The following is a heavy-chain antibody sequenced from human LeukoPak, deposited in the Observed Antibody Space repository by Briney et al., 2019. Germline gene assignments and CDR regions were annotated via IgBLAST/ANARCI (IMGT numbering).Heavy chain of an antibody. D-gene: IGHD3-22*01. V-gene: IGHV3-7*01. J-gene: IGHJ4*02. CDR1: GFTFSSYW. CDR2: IKQDGSVK. CDR3: ARDPDYYDSNPDY. Sequence: GGSLRLSCAASGFTFSSYWMSWVRQAPGKGLEWVANIKQDGSVKYYVDSVKGRFTISRDNAKNSLYLQMNSLRAEDTAVYYCARDPDYYDSNPDYWGQRTLVTVSS.